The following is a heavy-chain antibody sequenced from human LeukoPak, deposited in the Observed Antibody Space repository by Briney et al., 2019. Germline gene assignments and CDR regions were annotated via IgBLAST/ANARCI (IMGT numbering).Heavy chain of an antibody. V-gene: IGHV1-24*01. CDR3: ATNGYSYDYSPYYYMDV. CDR1: GYTLTELS. J-gene: IGHJ6*03. Sequence: AASVKVSCKVSGYTLTELSMHWVRQAPGKGLEWMGGLDPEDGETIYAQKFQGRVTMTEDTSTDTAYMELSGLRSEDTAVYYCATNGYSYDYSPYYYMDVWDKGTRSPSP. D-gene: IGHD5-18*01. CDR2: LDPEDGET.